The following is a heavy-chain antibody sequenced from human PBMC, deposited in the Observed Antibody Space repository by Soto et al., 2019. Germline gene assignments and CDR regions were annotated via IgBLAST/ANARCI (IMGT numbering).Heavy chain of an antibody. CDR2: IIPIFGTA. J-gene: IGHJ4*02. Sequence: VKVSCKASGGTFSSDAISWVRQAPGQGLEWMGGIIPIFGTANYAQKFQGRVTITADESTSTAYMELSSLRSEDTAVYYCARPSGYSNPDYFDYWGQGTLVTVSS. CDR1: GGTFSSDA. D-gene: IGHD4-4*01. V-gene: IGHV1-69*13. CDR3: ARPSGYSNPDYFDY.